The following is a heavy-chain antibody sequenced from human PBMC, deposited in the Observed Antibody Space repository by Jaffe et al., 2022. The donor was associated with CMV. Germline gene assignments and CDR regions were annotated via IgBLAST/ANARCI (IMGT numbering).Heavy chain of an antibody. J-gene: IGHJ6*02. CDR3: AKDPGLRVSSSLRKGVDYYYGMDV. V-gene: IGHV3-30*18. D-gene: IGHD6-13*01. CDR1: GFTFSSYG. CDR2: ISYDGSNK. Sequence: QVQLVESGGGVVQPGRSLRLSCAASGFTFSSYGMHWVRQAPGKGLEWVAVISYDGSNKYYADSVKGRFTISRDNSKNTLYLQMNSLRAEDTAVYYCAKDPGLRVSSSLRKGVDYYYGMDVWGQGTTVTVSS.